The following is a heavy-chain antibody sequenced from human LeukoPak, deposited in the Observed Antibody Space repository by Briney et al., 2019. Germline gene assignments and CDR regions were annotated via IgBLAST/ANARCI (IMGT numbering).Heavy chain of an antibody. V-gene: IGHV3-33*01. CDR2: IWYDGSNK. CDR3: ARGREVLGDLSSLYFDY. J-gene: IGHJ4*02. Sequence: AGGPLRLSCAASGFTFSSYGIHWVRQAPGKGLEWVAVIWYDGSNKYYADSVKGRFTISRDNSKNTLYLQMNSLRAEDTAVYYCARGREVLGDLSSLYFDYWGQGTLVTVSS. D-gene: IGHD3-10*01. CDR1: GFTFSSYG.